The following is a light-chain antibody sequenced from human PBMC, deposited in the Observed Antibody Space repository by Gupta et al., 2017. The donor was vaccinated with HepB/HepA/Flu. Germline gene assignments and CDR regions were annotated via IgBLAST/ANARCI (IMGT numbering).Light chain of an antibody. J-gene: IGLJ2*01. CDR2: DNT. CDR3: QSYDTKLYGSV. CDR1: NANIGAGYN. Sequence: QFVLTQTTSVSGAPVRGVTIACTGSNANIGAGYNVHRYQQLPGTAPKLLMFDNTNRPSGVPGRFSGSKSGTSASLAITGLQAEDEADYYCQSYDTKLYGSVFVGGTKLTVL. V-gene: IGLV1-40*01.